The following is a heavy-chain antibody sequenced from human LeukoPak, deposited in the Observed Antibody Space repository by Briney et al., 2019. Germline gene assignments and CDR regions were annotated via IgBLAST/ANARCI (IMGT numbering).Heavy chain of an antibody. CDR2: INPSGGST. J-gene: IGHJ4*02. CDR1: GYTFTSYY. CDR3: ARDAVAGHDY. V-gene: IGHV1-46*01. D-gene: IGHD6-19*01. Sequence: ASVKVSCKASGYTFTSYYMHWVRQAPGQGLEWMGIINPSGGSTSYAQKFQGRVTMTRDTSTSTVYMELSRLRSDDTAVYYCARDAVAGHDYWGQGTLVTVSS.